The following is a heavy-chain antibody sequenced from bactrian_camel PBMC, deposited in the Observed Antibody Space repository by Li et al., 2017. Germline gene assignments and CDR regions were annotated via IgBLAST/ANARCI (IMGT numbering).Heavy chain of an antibody. J-gene: IGHJ4*01. CDR2: INGDADGAT. D-gene: IGHD2*01. Sequence: HVQLVESGGASVQPGGSLNLSCTASGLTFETSEMAWYRQAPDRECELVSSINGDADGATNYADSVKGRFTVSKDDATMTLYLQMNNLTSDDTAMYYCAAGPRLYGGGWNFERWYKYWGQGTQVTVS. V-gene: IGHV3S60*01. CDR3: AAGPRLYGGGWNFERWYKY. CDR1: GLTFETSE.